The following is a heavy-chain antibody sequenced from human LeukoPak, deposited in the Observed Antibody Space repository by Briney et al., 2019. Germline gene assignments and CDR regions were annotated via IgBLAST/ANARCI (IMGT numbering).Heavy chain of an antibody. D-gene: IGHD6-19*01. CDR2: INSNSDTI. CDR3: AKDLSGWYGYFDY. V-gene: IGHV3-48*01. Sequence: PGGSLRLSCAASGFPFSSYDMNWVRQAPGKGLEWLSYINSNSDTIYYADSVKGRFTISRDNAKNSLYLQMNSLRAEDTAVYYCAKDLSGWYGYFDYWGQGILVTVSS. CDR1: GFPFSSYD. J-gene: IGHJ4*02.